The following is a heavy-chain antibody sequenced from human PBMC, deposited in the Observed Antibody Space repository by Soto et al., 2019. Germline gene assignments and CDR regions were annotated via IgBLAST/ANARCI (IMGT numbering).Heavy chain of an antibody. Sequence: SVKVSCKASGVTFSSYAISWVRQAPGQGLEWMGGIIPIFGTANYAQKFQGRVTITADESTSTAYMELSSLRSEDTAVYYCARDSTIKYYYDSSGYYRNYYGMDVWGQGTTVTVSS. CDR2: IIPIFGTA. CDR3: ARDSTIKYYYDSSGYYRNYYGMDV. CDR1: GVTFSSYA. J-gene: IGHJ6*02. V-gene: IGHV1-69*13. D-gene: IGHD3-22*01.